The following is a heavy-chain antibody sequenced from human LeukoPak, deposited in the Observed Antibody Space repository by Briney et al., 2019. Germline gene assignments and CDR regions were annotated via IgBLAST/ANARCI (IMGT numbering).Heavy chain of an antibody. J-gene: IGHJ5*02. CDR1: GGSISSYY. CDR2: IYYSGST. CDR3: ARGGKVTYDFWSGYWFDP. Sequence: SETLSLTCTVSGGSISSYYWSWIRQPPGKGLEWIGHIYYSGSTNYNPSLKSRVTISVDTSKNQFSLKLSSVTAADTAVYYCARGGKVTYDFWSGYWFDPWGQGTLVTVSS. V-gene: IGHV4-59*01. D-gene: IGHD3-3*01.